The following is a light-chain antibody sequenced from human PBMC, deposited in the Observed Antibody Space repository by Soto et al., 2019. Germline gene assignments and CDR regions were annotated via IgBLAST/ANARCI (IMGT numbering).Light chain of an antibody. CDR3: QQYYTYPLA. J-gene: IGKJ1*01. CDR1: RPISTY. V-gene: IGKV1-8*01. CDR2: AAS. Sequence: AIRMTQSPSSISAFTGDRVTITCRTSRPISTYLAWYQQKPGKTPTLLMYAASTLQSGVPSRFSGSGSGTDFTLTISCLQSEDCATYYRQQYYTYPLAFGQGTNIEIK.